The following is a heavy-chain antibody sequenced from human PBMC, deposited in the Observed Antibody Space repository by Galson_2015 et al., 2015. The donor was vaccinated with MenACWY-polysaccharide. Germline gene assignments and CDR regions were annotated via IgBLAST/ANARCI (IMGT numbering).Heavy chain of an antibody. CDR3: ARGGYDSSGDYTYYFEY. Sequence: SETLSLTCTVSGGSISSSSYYWGWIRQPPGKGLEWIGYIYYSGSTNYNPSLKSRVTISVDTSKNQFSLKLSSVTAADTAVYYCARGGYDSSGDYTYYFEYWGQGTLVTVSS. CDR2: IYYSGST. D-gene: IGHD3-22*01. CDR1: GGSISSSSYY. V-gene: IGHV4-61*05. J-gene: IGHJ4*02.